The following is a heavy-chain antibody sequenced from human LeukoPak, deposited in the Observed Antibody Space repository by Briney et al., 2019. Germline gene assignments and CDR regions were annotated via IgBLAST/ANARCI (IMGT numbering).Heavy chain of an antibody. V-gene: IGHV3-20*04. Sequence: PGGSLRLSCAASGFSFGTYGMTWVRQVPGKGLEWVSGINRNGISTLYADPVKGRFTISRDNAKNSLYLQMNSLRAEDTALYYCARGPSGYYYFEDWGQGTLVTVSS. CDR3: ARGPSGYYYFED. J-gene: IGHJ4*02. D-gene: IGHD5-12*01. CDR1: GFSFGTYG. CDR2: INRNGIST.